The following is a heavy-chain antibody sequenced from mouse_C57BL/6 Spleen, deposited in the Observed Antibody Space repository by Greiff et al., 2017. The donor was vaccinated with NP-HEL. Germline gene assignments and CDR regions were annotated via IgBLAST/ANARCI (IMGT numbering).Heavy chain of an antibody. J-gene: IGHJ3*01. D-gene: IGHD1-1*01. CDR2: IDPETGGT. V-gene: IGHV1-15*01. Sequence: VQLQQSGAELVRPGASVTLSCKASGYTFTDYEMHWVKQTPVHGLEWIGAIDPETGGTAYNQKFKGKAILTADKSSSTAYMELRSLTSEDSAVYYCTREDYGSSGWFAYWGQGTLVTVSA. CDR3: TREDYGSSGWFAY. CDR1: GYTFTDYE.